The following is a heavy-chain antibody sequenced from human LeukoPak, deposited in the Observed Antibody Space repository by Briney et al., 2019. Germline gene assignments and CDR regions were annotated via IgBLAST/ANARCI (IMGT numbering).Heavy chain of an antibody. J-gene: IGHJ4*02. V-gene: IGHV4-34*01. CDR2: INHSGST. D-gene: IGHD6-13*01. CDR1: GGSFSGYY. CDR3: ARYIPAAGFDY. Sequence: SETLSLTCTVYGGSFSGYYWSWIRQPPGKGLEWVGEINHSGSTNYNPSLKSRVPISVDASRTQFSLKLSSVTAADTAVYYCARYIPAAGFDYWGQGTLVTVSS.